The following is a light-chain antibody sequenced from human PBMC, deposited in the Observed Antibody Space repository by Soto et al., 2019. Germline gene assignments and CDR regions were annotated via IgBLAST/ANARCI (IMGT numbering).Light chain of an antibody. CDR1: SSNIGAGYD. Sequence: QSVLTQPPSVSGAPGQRVTISCTGSSSNIGAGYDVHWYQQLPGTAPKLHIYANGNRPSRVPDRFSGPKSGTSAALAITGLQAEDEADYYCQSYDRSLSGYVLGTGPKVTVL. CDR3: QSYDRSLSGYV. CDR2: ANG. J-gene: IGLJ1*01. V-gene: IGLV1-40*01.